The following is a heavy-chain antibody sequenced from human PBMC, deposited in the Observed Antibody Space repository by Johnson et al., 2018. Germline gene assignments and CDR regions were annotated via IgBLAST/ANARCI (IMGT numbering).Heavy chain of an antibody. J-gene: IGHJ1*01. V-gene: IGHV3-21*01. CDR2: ISSSSSYI. Sequence: EVQLVETGGGLVKPGGSLRLSCAASGFTFSSYSMNWVRQAPGKGLEWVSSISSSSSYIYYADSVKGRFTISSNNAKNSLYLQMNSLRAEDTAVCYCARGDMIKFGGVIVEGEYFQNWGQGTLVTVSS. CDR3: ARGDMIKFGGVIVEGEYFQN. CDR1: GFTFSSYS. D-gene: IGHD3-16*02.